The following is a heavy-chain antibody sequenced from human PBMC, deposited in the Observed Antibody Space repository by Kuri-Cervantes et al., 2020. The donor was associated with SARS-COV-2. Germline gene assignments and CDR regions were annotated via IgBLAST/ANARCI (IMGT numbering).Heavy chain of an antibody. J-gene: IGHJ4*02. D-gene: IGHD4-23*01. CDR3: AREDYGGNSNY. CDR2: ISAYNGNT. V-gene: IGHV1-18*01. CDR1: GGTFSSYA. Sequence: ASVKVSCKASGGTFSSYAISWVRQAPGQGLEWMGWISAYNGNTNYAQKLQGRVTMTTDTSTSTAYMELRSLRSDDTAVYYCAREDYGGNSNYWGQGTLVTVSS.